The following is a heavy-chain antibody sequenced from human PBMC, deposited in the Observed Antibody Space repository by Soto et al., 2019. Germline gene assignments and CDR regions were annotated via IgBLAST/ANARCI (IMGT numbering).Heavy chain of an antibody. Sequence: ASVKVSCKASEYTFTGNYMHWVRQAPGQGLEWMGWIKPNSGGTNYAQKFQGWVTMTRDTSISTAYMELSRLRPDDTAVYYCARDFCGGDCKNAFDIWGQGTMVTVSS. V-gene: IGHV1-2*04. D-gene: IGHD2-21*02. J-gene: IGHJ3*02. CDR1: EYTFTGNY. CDR2: IKPNSGGT. CDR3: ARDFCGGDCKNAFDI.